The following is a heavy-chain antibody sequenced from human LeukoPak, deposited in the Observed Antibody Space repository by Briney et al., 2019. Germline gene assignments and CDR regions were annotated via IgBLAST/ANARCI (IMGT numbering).Heavy chain of an antibody. D-gene: IGHD6-13*01. Sequence: GGSLRLSCAASGFTFSSYAMSWVRQAPGKGLEWISAISGGGGSTYYADSVKGRFTISRDNSENTLYLQMNSLRAEDTAVYYCAKSRSWYDAFDIWGQGTMVTVSS. CDR2: ISGGGGST. CDR1: GFTFSSYA. J-gene: IGHJ3*02. CDR3: AKSRSWYDAFDI. V-gene: IGHV3-23*01.